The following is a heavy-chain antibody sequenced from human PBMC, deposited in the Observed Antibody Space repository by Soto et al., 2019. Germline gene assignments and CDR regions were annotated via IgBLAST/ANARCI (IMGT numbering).Heavy chain of an antibody. J-gene: IGHJ4*02. D-gene: IGHD4-17*01. CDR1: GGSISSSTYY. CDR3: ASLADDYGDYARDY. Sequence: PSETLSLTCTVSGGSISSSTYYWGWIRQPPGKGLEWIGSIYYSGSTYYNPSLKSRVTISVDTSKNQFSLKLSSVTAADPAVYYCASLADDYGDYARDYWGQGTLVTVSS. V-gene: IGHV4-39*01. CDR2: IYYSGST.